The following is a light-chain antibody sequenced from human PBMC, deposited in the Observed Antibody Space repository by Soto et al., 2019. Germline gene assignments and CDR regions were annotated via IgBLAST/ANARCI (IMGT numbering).Light chain of an antibody. CDR2: DVS. CDR3: SSYTSSSTLV. J-gene: IGLJ1*01. Sequence: SSPAQPAPPSWVPWPAITLSLPWNNRFVGGYNYVSWYQQHPGKAPKLMIYDVSNRPSGVSNRFSGSKSGNTASLTISGLQAEDEADYYCSSYTSSSTLVFGTGTKVTVL. CDR1: NRFVGGYNY. V-gene: IGLV2-14*01.